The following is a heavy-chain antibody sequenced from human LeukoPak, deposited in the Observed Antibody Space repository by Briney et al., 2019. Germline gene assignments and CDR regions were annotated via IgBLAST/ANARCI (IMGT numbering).Heavy chain of an antibody. CDR3: ASLPIVVIPDYYYYNMDV. J-gene: IGHJ6*02. CDR2: ISSSSSYI. Sequence: PGGSLRLSCAASGFTFSSYSMNWVRQAPGKGLEWVSSISSSSSYIYYADSVKGRFTISRDNAKNSLYLQMNSLRAEDTAVYYCASLPIVVIPDYYYYNMDVWGQGTLVTVSS. CDR1: GFTFSSYS. D-gene: IGHD2-2*01. V-gene: IGHV3-21*01.